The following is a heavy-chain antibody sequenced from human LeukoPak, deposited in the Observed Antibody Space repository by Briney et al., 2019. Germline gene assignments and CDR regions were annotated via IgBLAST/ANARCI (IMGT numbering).Heavy chain of an antibody. CDR1: GGSFSGYY. Sequence: SETLSLTCAVYGGSFSGYYWSWIRQPPGKGLEWIGEINHSGSTNYNPSLKSRVTISVDTSKNQFSPKLSSVTAADTAVYYCARGVRGGPYYYYMDVWGKGTTVTVSS. D-gene: IGHD3-10*01. CDR2: INHSGST. CDR3: ARGVRGGPYYYYMDV. V-gene: IGHV4-34*01. J-gene: IGHJ6*03.